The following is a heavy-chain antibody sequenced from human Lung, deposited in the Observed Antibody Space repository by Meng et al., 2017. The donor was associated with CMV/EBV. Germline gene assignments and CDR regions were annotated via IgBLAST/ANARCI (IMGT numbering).Heavy chain of an antibody. D-gene: IGHD4-11*01. CDR2: ISAYNGNT. V-gene: IGHV1-18*01. CDR1: GYTFTSYG. Sequence: SVKVSXKASGYTFTSYGITWVRQAPGQGLEWMGWISAYNGNTNYAQKLRGRVTMTTDTSTSTAYMELRSLRSDDTAVYYCARGKYSNYELDWFDPWGQGTLVTVSS. J-gene: IGHJ5*02. CDR3: ARGKYSNYELDWFDP.